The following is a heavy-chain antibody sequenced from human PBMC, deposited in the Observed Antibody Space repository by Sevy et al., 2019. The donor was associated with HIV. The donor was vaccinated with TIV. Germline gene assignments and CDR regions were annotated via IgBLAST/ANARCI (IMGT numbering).Heavy chain of an antibody. Sequence: SETLSLTCTVSGGSISSGSYYWSWIRQPAGKGLEWIGRIYTSGSTNYNPSLKSRVTISVDTSKNQFSLKLSYVTAADTAVYYCARESGDCSSTSCYEGVFDYWGQGTLVTVSS. V-gene: IGHV4-61*02. CDR1: GGSISSGSYY. CDR3: ARESGDCSSTSCYEGVFDY. J-gene: IGHJ4*02. CDR2: IYTSGST. D-gene: IGHD2-2*01.